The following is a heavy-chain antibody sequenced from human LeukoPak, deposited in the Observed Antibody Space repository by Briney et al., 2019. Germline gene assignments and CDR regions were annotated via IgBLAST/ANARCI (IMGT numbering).Heavy chain of an antibody. Sequence: GGSLRLSCAASGFTFSSYSMNWVRQAPGKGLEWVSSISSSSSYIYYADSVKGRFTISRDNAKSSLYLKMNSLRAEDTAVYYCARDRGSSWYAAFDIWGQGTMVTVSS. D-gene: IGHD6-13*01. V-gene: IGHV3-21*01. CDR2: ISSSSSYI. J-gene: IGHJ3*02. CDR1: GFTFSSYS. CDR3: ARDRGSSWYAAFDI.